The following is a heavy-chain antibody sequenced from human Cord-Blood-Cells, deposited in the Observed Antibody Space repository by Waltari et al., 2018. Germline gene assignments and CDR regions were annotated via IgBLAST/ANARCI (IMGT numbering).Heavy chain of an antibody. CDR3: AKVRVGSASFDY. D-gene: IGHD6-6*01. CDR2: IRYDGSNR. V-gene: IGHV3-30*02. CDR1: GFTFSSYG. Sequence: QVQLVESGGGVVQPGGSLRLSCAASGFTFSSYGMHWVRQALGKGREWGSFIRYDGSNRYCAESVKCRFTISRDHCKNTLYLQMNSRRAEDTAVYYCAKVRVGSASFDYWGQGTLGTVSS. J-gene: IGHJ4*02.